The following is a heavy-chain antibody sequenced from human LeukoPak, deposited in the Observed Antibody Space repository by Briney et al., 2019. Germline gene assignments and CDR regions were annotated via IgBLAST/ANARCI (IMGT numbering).Heavy chain of an antibody. D-gene: IGHD4-17*01. CDR1: GFTFSSYA. J-gene: IGHJ3*02. Sequence: GGSLRLSCAASGFTFSSYAMSWVRQAPERGLEWVSSISGNGGSTYYADSVKGRFTISRDNSTNTLFLQMNRLRIEDTAVYYCAREVTTMTDAFDIWGHGTMVTVSS. V-gene: IGHV3-23*01. CDR3: AREVTTMTDAFDI. CDR2: ISGNGGST.